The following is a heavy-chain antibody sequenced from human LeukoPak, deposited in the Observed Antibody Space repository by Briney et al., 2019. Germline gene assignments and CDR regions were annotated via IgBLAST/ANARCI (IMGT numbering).Heavy chain of an antibody. D-gene: IGHD6-19*01. V-gene: IGHV3-74*01. CDR3: ATDIYPANSGWYY. Sequence: GGSLRLSCEASGFTFSNYWRHWVGNPPGKGWMWVSQISTDGSQTFYADSVKGRFTISRDNAKNSLYLQMNSLRAEDTAMYYCATDIYPANSGWYYWSQGNLVTVSS. CDR1: GFTFSNYW. CDR2: ISTDGSQT. J-gene: IGHJ4*02.